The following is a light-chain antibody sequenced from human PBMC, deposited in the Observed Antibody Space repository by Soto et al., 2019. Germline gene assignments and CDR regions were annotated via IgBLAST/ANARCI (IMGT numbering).Light chain of an antibody. V-gene: IGKV3-11*01. Sequence: EIVLTQSPATLSLSPGERATLSCRASQSVSSYLAWYQQKPGQAPRLLIYDASNRATGIPARFSGSEYGTDFTLTISSLEPEDFAVYYCQPRSNWPPTFGGGTKVEIK. CDR3: QPRSNWPPT. CDR1: QSVSSY. CDR2: DAS. J-gene: IGKJ4*01.